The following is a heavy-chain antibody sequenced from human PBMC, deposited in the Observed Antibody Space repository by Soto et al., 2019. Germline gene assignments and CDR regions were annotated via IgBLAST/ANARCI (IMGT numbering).Heavy chain of an antibody. V-gene: IGHV1-3*01. D-gene: IGHD6-13*01. CDR3: ARDRARSTAAAGTSLFDD. CDR2: INACNGNT. CDR1: GYTFTSYA. Sequence: XSVKVSCKSSGYTFTSYAMDLVRQAPGQRLEWMGWINACNGNTKYSQKFQVRVTITRDTSASTAYMELSSLRSEDTAVYYCARDRARSTAAAGTSLFDDWGQGTLVTVSS. J-gene: IGHJ4*02.